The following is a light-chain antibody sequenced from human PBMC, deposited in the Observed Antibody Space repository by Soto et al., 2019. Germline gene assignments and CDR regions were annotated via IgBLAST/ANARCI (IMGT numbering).Light chain of an antibody. CDR3: ATWHDSFYV. CDR2: TNN. CDR1: TSDIGTNA. Sequence: QSVLTQPPSASGTPGQRVTVSCSGSTSDIGTNAVNWFQHLPGTAPRLLIYTNNQRPSGVPDRFSGSKSGTSASLAISGLQSEDEATYYCATWHDSFYVFGIGTKVTVL. V-gene: IGLV1-44*01. J-gene: IGLJ1*01.